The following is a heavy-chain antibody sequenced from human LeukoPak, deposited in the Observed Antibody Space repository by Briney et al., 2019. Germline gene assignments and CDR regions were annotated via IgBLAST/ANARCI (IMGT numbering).Heavy chain of an antibody. CDR1: GNSFTTYW. CDR2: IYPGDSDT. J-gene: IGHJ1*01. V-gene: IGHV5-51*01. CDR3: ARRGASSEYFHD. Sequence: GESLKISCKASGNSFTTYWIGWVRQMPGKGLEWMGTIYPGDSDTRYSPSFQGQVTISVDKSINTAYLHWSSLKASDTAMYYCARRGASSEYFHDWGQGTLVTVSS.